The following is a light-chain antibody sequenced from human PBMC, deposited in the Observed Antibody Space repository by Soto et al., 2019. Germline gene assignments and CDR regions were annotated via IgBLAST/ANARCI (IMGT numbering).Light chain of an antibody. CDR1: QGIAPD. Sequence: DVQMTQSPSSLSASVVDRVTITCRASQGIAPDLARFQQKPGKVHRLLIYATSNLQSGVPSRFSGSVSGTDFTLTISSLQPEDVATYYFQQYNSAPLPVGGGNKVEIK. V-gene: IGKV1-27*01. J-gene: IGKJ4*01. CDR2: ATS. CDR3: QQYNSAPLP.